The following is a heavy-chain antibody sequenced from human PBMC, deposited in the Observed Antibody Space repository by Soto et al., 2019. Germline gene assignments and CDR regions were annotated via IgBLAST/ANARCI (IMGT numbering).Heavy chain of an antibody. CDR3: AKLRGLECEGQGSDY. Sequence: QVHLVESGGGVVQPGRSLRLSCAASGFTFSSYGMHWIRQAPGKGLEWVAVIPYDGSHQYYADSVKGRFSISSDNTKNTMYLQMNSLRAENTAVEYCAKLRGLECEGQGSDYWGQGTLVSVSS. D-gene: IGHD3-3*01. J-gene: IGHJ4*02. CDR1: GFTFSSYG. V-gene: IGHV3-30*18. CDR2: IPYDGSHQ.